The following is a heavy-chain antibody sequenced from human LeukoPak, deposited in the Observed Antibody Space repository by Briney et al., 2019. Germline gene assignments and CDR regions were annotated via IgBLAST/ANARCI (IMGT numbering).Heavy chain of an antibody. D-gene: IGHD6-19*01. J-gene: IGHJ5*02. V-gene: IGHV4-39*01. CDR3: ARLEGSGWYVGNWFDP. Sequence: PSETLSLTCTVSGGSISSSSYYWGWIRQPPGKGLEWTGSIYYSGSTYYNPSLKSRVTISVDTSKNQFSLKLSSVTAADTAVYYCARLEGSGWYVGNWFDPWGQGTLVTVSS. CDR2: IYYSGST. CDR1: GGSISSSSYY.